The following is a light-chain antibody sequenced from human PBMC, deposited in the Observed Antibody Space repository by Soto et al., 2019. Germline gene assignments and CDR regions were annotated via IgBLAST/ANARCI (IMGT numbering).Light chain of an antibody. CDR1: QDISDV. CDR2: DAS. Sequence: DIPMSQSPSALSASVGDRVTITCQASQDISDVLNWYQEQPGKAPKVLIYDASKLQTGVPSRFSGRGSGKDFTFTISSLQPDDSGIYYCQQFYDLPITFGQGTRLEI. J-gene: IGKJ5*01. V-gene: IGKV1-33*01. CDR3: QQFYDLPIT.